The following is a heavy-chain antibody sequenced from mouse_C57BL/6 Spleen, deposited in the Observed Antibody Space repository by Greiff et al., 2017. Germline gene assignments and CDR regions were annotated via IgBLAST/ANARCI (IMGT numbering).Heavy chain of an antibody. CDR2: IDPEDGET. CDR3: ASIYDGYYGAMDY. V-gene: IGHV14-2*01. D-gene: IGHD2-3*01. Sequence: EVKLMESGAELVKPGASVKLSCTASGFNIKDYYMHWVKQRTEQGLEWIGRIDPEDGETKYAPKFQGKATITADTSSNTAYLQLSSLTSEDTAVYYCASIYDGYYGAMDYWGQGTSVTVSS. J-gene: IGHJ4*01. CDR1: GFNIKDYY.